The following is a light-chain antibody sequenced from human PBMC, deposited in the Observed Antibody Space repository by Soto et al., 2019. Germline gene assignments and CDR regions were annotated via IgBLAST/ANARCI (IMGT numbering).Light chain of an antibody. V-gene: IGKV3-20*01. CDR1: QSVSSSY. CDR2: DVS. Sequence: EIVLTQSPGTLSLSPGERATLACWSSQSVSSSYLAWYQQKPGQAPRLLIYDVSSRATGIPDRFSGSGSGTDFTLTINRLEPEDFAVYYCQQYGSSPLTFGGGTKVDI. J-gene: IGKJ4*01. CDR3: QQYGSSPLT.